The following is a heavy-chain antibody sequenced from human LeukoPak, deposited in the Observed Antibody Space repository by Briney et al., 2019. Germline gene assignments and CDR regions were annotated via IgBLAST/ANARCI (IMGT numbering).Heavy chain of an antibody. J-gene: IGHJ1*01. V-gene: IGHV1-69*04. CDR1: GGTFSSYA. CDR3: ASAIPSIVGAAGYFQH. CDR2: IIPILGIA. Sequence: SVKVSCKASGGTFSSYAISWVRQAPGQGLEWLGRIIPILGIANYAQEFQGRVTITADKSTSTAYMELSSLRSEDTAVYYCASAIPSIVGAAGYFQHWGQGTLVTVSS. D-gene: IGHD1-26*01.